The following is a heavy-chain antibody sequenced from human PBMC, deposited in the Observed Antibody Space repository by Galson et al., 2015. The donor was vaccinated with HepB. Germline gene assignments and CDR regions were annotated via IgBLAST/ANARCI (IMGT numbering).Heavy chain of an antibody. D-gene: IGHD6-13*01. CDR2: ISWNSGSI. CDR3: AQWTGYSSSWYNPRETLV. Sequence: SLRLSCAASGFTFDDYAMHWVRQAPGKGLEWVSGISWNSGSIGYADSVKGRFTISRDNAKNSLYLQMNSLRAEDTALYYCAQWTGYSSSWYNPRETLVWDQGTLVTVSS. V-gene: IGHV3-9*01. CDR1: GFTFDDYA. J-gene: IGHJ4*02.